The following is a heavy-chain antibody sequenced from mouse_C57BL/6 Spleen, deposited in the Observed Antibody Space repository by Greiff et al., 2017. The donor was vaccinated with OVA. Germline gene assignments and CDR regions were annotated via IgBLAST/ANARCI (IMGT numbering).Heavy chain of an antibody. J-gene: IGHJ3*01. CDR2: ISSGGSYT. Sequence: DVQLVESGGDLVKPGGSLKLSCAASGFTFSSYGMSWVRQTPDKRLEWVATISSGGSYTYYPDSVKGRFTISRDNAKNTLYLQMSSLKSEDTAMYYCARSQRNYSNDWFAYWGQGTLVTVSA. D-gene: IGHD2-5*01. CDR3: ARSQRNYSNDWFAY. V-gene: IGHV5-6*01. CDR1: GFTFSSYG.